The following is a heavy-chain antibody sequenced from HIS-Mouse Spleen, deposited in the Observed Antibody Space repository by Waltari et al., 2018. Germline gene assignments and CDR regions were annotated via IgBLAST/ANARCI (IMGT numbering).Heavy chain of an antibody. CDR1: GFSLSTSGVG. CDR3: AHRKPYSSPRRGWFDP. CDR2: IYWDDDK. D-gene: IGHD6-13*01. J-gene: IGHJ5*02. Sequence: QITLKESGPTLVKPTQTLTLTCTFSGFSLSTSGVGVGWICQPPGKALEWLALIYWDDDKRYSPSLKSRLTITKDTSKNQVVLTMTNMDPVDTATYYCAHRKPYSSPRRGWFDPWGQGTLVTVSS. V-gene: IGHV2-5*02.